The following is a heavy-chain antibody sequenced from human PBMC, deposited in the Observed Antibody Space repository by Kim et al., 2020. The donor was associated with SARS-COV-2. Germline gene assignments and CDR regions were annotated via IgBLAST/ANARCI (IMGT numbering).Heavy chain of an antibody. CDR2: INSDGSTT. Sequence: GGSLRLSCAASGFTFSSYWMYWVRQAPGKGLVWVSRINSDGSTTNYADSVKGRFTIFRDNAKNTLYLQMNSLRAEDTAVYYCASPFSGGGNSWGQGTLVTVSS. J-gene: IGHJ4*02. CDR3: ASPFSGGGNS. D-gene: IGHD2-15*01. CDR1: GFTFSSYW. V-gene: IGHV3-74*01.